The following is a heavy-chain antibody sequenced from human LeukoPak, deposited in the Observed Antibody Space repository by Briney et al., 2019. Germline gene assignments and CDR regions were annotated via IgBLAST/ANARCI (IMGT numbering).Heavy chain of an antibody. Sequence: ASVKVSCKASGYTFTSYGINWVRQATGQGLEWMGWMNPNSGNTGYAQKFQGRVTMTRNTSISTAYMELSSLRSEDTAVYYCARADYCSSTSCYPYYYYYYGMDVWGQGTTVTVSS. CDR1: GYTFTSYG. CDR2: MNPNSGNT. J-gene: IGHJ6*02. CDR3: ARADYCSSTSCYPYYYYYYGMDV. D-gene: IGHD2-2*01. V-gene: IGHV1-8*01.